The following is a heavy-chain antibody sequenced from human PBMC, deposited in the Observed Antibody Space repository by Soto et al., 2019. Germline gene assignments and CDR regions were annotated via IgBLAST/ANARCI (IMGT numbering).Heavy chain of an antibody. Sequence: PGGSLRLSCAAYEFTCVDHAMHCVRQAPEKGPEWVSGISWNSGSIGYADSVKGRFTISRDNAKNSLYLQMNSLRAEDTALYYCALGPRYSSSRNYYMDVWGKGTTVTVSS. V-gene: IGHV3-9*01. CDR1: EFTCVDHA. CDR2: ISWNSGSI. J-gene: IGHJ6*03. D-gene: IGHD6-13*01. CDR3: ALGPRYSSSRNYYMDV.